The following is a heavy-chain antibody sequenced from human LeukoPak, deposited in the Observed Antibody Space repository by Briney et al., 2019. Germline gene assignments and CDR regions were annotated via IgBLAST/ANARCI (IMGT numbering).Heavy chain of an antibody. CDR1: GFTFSDYY. D-gene: IGHD3-10*01. CDR2: ISSSGSTI. CDR3: ARDGSGSYYNNPSPF. J-gene: IGHJ4*02. Sequence: PGGSLRLSCAASGFTFSDYYMSWIRQAPGKGLGWVSFISSSGSTIYYADSVKGRFTISRDNAKNSLYLQMNSLRAEDTSVYYCARDGSGSYYNNPSPFWGQGTLVTVSS. V-gene: IGHV3-11*01.